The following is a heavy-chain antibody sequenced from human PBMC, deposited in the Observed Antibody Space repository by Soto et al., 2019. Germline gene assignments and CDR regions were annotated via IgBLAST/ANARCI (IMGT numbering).Heavy chain of an antibody. V-gene: IGHV3-23*01. Sequence: GSLSLSCSASGFTFGRYAVHWVRQAPGKGLEWVASTPGSGGSSCYADSVKCRFTISRKNPKTPLFLALNTLKAEHTAFYSCARGETTGCFYFDFGGQETQVPV. CDR3: ARGETTGCFYFDF. CDR1: GFTFGRYA. CDR2: TPGSGGSS. J-gene: IGHJ4*02. D-gene: IGHD3-22*01.